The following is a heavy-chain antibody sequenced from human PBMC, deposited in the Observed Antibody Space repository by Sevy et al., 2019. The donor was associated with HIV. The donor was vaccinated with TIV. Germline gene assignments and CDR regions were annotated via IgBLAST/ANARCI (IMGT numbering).Heavy chain of an antibody. CDR1: GFPLTTST. V-gene: IGHV1-18*01. D-gene: IGHD7-27*01. CDR2: VAVYNGDT. CDR3: ARGRTPNYYFDY. Sequence: ASVKVSCQASGFPLTTSTVAWVRQAPGQGLQCLGWVAVYNGDTHYAQSFQGRLTMTTDTSANTAYMELRSLTSDDTAIYYCARGRTPNYYFDYWAQRSLVTVS. J-gene: IGHJ4*02.